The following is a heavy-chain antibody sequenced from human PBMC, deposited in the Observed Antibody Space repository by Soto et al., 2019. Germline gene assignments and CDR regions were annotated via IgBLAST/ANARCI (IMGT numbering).Heavy chain of an antibody. CDR1: GLTFSSYS. V-gene: IGHV3-23*01. D-gene: IGHD4-17*01. CDR2: IRGSGGRT. J-gene: IGHJ4*02. CDR3: AKDVTTVTTSLDEDY. Sequence: PGGSLRLSCAASGLTFSSYSMSWVRQAPGKGLEWVSAIRGSGGRTYYADSVKGRFTISRDNSKNTLYLQMNSLRAEDTAVYYCAKDVTTVTTSLDEDYWGQGTLVTVSS.